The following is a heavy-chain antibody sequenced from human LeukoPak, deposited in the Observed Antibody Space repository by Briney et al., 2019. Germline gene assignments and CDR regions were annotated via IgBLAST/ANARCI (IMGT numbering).Heavy chain of an antibody. Sequence: GGSLRLSCAASGFTFSSYNMNWVRQAPGKGLEWVSSISSSSSYIYYADSVKGRFTISRDNAKSSLYLQMNSLRAEDTAVYYCARTGMVWGVMALDYWGQGTLVTVSS. CDR1: GFTFSSYN. V-gene: IGHV3-21*01. CDR2: ISSSSSYI. J-gene: IGHJ4*02. D-gene: IGHD3-10*01. CDR3: ARTGMVWGVMALDY.